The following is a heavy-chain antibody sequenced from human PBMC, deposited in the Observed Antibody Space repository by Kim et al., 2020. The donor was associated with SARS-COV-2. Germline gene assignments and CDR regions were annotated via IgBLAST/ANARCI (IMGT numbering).Heavy chain of an antibody. D-gene: IGHD3-10*01. Sequence: SETLSLTCTVSGGSISSSSYYWGWIRQPPGKGLEWIGSIYYSGSTSYNPSLKSRVTISVDTSKNQFSLKLSSVTAADTDVYYCARGHRWFGELFETDGMAVWGQGTTRTVSS. CDR3: ARGHRWFGELFETDGMAV. V-gene: IGHV4-39*01. CDR2: IYYSGST. J-gene: IGHJ6*02. CDR1: GGSISSSSYY.